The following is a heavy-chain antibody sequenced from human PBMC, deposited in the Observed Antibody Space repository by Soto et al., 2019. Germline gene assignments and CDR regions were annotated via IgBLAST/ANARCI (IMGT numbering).Heavy chain of an antibody. CDR3: AIKNYGSGSYYGHYYYGMDV. J-gene: IGHJ6*02. D-gene: IGHD3-10*01. Sequence: SETLSLTGTVSGGSISSYYWSLIRPPPGKGLEWIGYIYYSGSTNYNPSLKSRVTISVDTSKNQFSLKLSSVTAADTAVYYCAIKNYGSGSYYGHYYYGMDVWGQGTTVTVSS. CDR1: GGSISSYY. CDR2: IYYSGST. V-gene: IGHV4-59*01.